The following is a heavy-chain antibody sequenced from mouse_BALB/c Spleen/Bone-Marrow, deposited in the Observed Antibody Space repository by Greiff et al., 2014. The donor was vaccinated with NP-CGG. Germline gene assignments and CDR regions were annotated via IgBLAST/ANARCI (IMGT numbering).Heavy chain of an antibody. Sequence: VQLQQSGAELVKPGASVKLSCKTSGYTFTSYWIRWGKQRPGQGLGGVGEIFPGTGTTYYNEKFKGKATLTIDTSSSTAYMQLSSLTSEDSAVYFCAREGSRLRGYFDVWGAGTTVTVSS. CDR3: AREGSRLRGYFDV. V-gene: IGHV1S132*01. D-gene: IGHD1-1*01. CDR1: GYTFTSYW. J-gene: IGHJ1*01. CDR2: IFPGTGTT.